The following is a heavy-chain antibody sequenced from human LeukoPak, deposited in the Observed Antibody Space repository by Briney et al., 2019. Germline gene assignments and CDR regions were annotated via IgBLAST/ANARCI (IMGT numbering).Heavy chain of an antibody. D-gene: IGHD5-24*01. J-gene: IGHJ6*02. CDR3: ARGRWRMDV. CDR2: INHSGST. Sequence: SGTLSLTCAVYGGSFSGYYWSWIRQPPGKGLEWIGEINHSGSTNYNPSLKSRVTISVDTSKNQFSLELSSVTAADTAVYYCARGRWRMDVWGQGTTVTVSS. V-gene: IGHV4-34*01. CDR1: GGSFSGYY.